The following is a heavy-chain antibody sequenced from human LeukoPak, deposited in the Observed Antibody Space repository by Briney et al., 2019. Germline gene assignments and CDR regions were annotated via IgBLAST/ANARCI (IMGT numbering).Heavy chain of an antibody. CDR1: GGSISSYY. Sequence: PSETLSLTCTVSGGSISSYYWSWIRQPPGKGLEWIGYIYYSGSTNYNPSLKSRVTISVDTSKNQFSLKLSSVTAADTAVYYCPRVRNAVTPPYYFDYWGQGTLVTVSS. J-gene: IGHJ4*02. D-gene: IGHD4-17*01. CDR3: PRVRNAVTPPYYFDY. V-gene: IGHV4-59*01. CDR2: IYYSGST.